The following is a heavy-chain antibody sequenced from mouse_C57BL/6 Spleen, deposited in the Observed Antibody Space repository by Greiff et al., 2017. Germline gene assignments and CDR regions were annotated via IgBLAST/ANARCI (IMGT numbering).Heavy chain of an antibody. CDR1: GYTFIDYE. CDR2: IDPETGGT. J-gene: IGHJ1*03. Sequence: QSGAELVRPGASVTLSCKASGYTFIDYEMHWVKQTPVHGLEWIGAIDPETGGTADNQKFKGKAILTADKSSSTAYVELRSLTSEDSAVYYCTNLITTEVDWYFDVWGTGTTVTVSS. D-gene: IGHD1-1*01. V-gene: IGHV1-15*01. CDR3: TNLITTEVDWYFDV.